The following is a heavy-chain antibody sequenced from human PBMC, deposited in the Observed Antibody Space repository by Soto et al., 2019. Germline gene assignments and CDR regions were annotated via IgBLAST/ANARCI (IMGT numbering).Heavy chain of an antibody. D-gene: IGHD3-3*01. Sequence: PGGSLRLSCAASGFTFSSYAMSWVRQAPGKGLEWVSAISGSGGSTYYADSVKGRFTISRDNSKNTLYLQMNSLRAEDTAVYYCAKDGGPTIFGVVIIPSYYYYGMDVWGQGTTVTVSS. CDR3: AKDGGPTIFGVVIIPSYYYYGMDV. CDR2: ISGSGGST. J-gene: IGHJ6*02. CDR1: GFTFSSYA. V-gene: IGHV3-23*01.